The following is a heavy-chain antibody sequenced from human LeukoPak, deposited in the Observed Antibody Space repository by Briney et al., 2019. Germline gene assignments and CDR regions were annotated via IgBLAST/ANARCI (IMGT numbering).Heavy chain of an antibody. V-gene: IGHV3-74*01. J-gene: IGHJ4*02. CDR1: GFTFSIYW. CDR2: INSDGSST. Sequence: GGSLRLSCAASGFTFSIYWMHWVRQAPGKGLVWVSHINSDGSSTTYADSVKGRFTISRDNAKNTLYLQMNSLRAEDTAVYFCARDRQYGVDYWGQGTLITVSS. D-gene: IGHD4/OR15-4a*01. CDR3: ARDRQYGVDY.